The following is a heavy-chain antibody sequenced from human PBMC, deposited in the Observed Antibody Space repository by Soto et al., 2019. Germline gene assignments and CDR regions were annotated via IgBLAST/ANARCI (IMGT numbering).Heavy chain of an antibody. CDR1: GGSISSGGYY. V-gene: IGHV4-31*03. Sequence: ASETLSLTCTVSGGSISSGGYYWSWIRQHPGKGLEWIGYIYYSGSTYYNPSLKSRVTISVDTSKNQFSLKLSSVTAADTAVYYCARSYDSSGDPNNWFDPWGQGTLVTVSS. CDR3: ARSYDSSGDPNNWFDP. D-gene: IGHD3-22*01. CDR2: IYYSGST. J-gene: IGHJ5*02.